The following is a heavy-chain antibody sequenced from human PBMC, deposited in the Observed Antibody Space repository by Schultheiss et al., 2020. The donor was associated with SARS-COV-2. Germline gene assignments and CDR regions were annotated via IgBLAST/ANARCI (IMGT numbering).Heavy chain of an antibody. Sequence: GGSLRLSCAASGFTFRSYGMHWVRQAPGKGLEWVAGIWYDGSNKYYAESVKGRFTISRDNSRNTLYLQMNYLRAEDTALYYCARDLTNYADYWGPGTLVTVSS. CDR3: ARDLTNYADY. J-gene: IGHJ4*02. V-gene: IGHV3-33*01. D-gene: IGHD4/OR15-4a*01. CDR2: IWYDGSNK. CDR1: GFTFRSYG.